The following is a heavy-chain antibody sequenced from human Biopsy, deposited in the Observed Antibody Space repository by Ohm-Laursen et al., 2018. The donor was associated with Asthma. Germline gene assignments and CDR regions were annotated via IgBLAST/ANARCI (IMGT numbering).Heavy chain of an antibody. CDR2: THHSGYT. V-gene: IGHV4-34*01. CDR3: ARHWNWGPFFDY. Sequence: GTLSLTCSVYGGSFSSNYWSWIRQTPGKGLEWLGDTHHSGYTNYNPSLSSRLTLSVDTSKNNFSLKLTSVTAADTAVFYRARHWNWGPFFDYWGQGMLVTVSS. D-gene: IGHD7-27*01. CDR1: GGSFSSNY. J-gene: IGHJ4*02.